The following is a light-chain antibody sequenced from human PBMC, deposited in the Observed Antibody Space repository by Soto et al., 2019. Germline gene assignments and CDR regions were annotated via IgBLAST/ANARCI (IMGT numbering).Light chain of an antibody. J-gene: IGKJ1*01. Sequence: DIHMTQSPSSLSASVGDRVTITCRASQSIRSYLNWYQQERGKAPKLLIYAASSLQSGVPSRFSGSGSETDFTLTISSLQPEDFATYSCQQSYSNTWTFGQGTKVDIK. CDR2: AAS. V-gene: IGKV1-39*01. CDR3: QQSYSNTWT. CDR1: QSIRSY.